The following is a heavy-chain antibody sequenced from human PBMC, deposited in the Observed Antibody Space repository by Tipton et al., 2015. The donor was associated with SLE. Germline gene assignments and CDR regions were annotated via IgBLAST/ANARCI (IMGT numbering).Heavy chain of an antibody. CDR2: IWYDGSNK. Sequence: SLRLSCAASGFTFSSYGMHWVRQAPGKGLEWVAVIWYDGSNKYYADSVKGRFTISRDNSKNTLYLQMNSLRAEDTAVYYCAREREWYDFWSGYHYYYYMDVWGKGTTVTVSS. CDR3: AREREWYDFWSGYHYYYYMDV. J-gene: IGHJ6*03. V-gene: IGHV3-33*08. CDR1: GFTFSSYG. D-gene: IGHD3-3*01.